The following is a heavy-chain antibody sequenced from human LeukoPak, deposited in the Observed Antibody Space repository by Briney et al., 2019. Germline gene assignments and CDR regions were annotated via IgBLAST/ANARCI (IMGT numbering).Heavy chain of an antibody. CDR3: ARTLSHFGIVGAPYWPDY. Sequence: SETLSLTCAVYGGSFSGYYWSWIRQPPGKGLEWIGEINHSGGTNYNPSLKSRVTISVDTSKNQFSLKLSSVTAADTAVYYCARTLSHFGIVGAPYWPDYWGQGTLVTVSS. CDR2: INHSGGT. CDR1: GGSFSGYY. D-gene: IGHD1-26*01. J-gene: IGHJ4*02. V-gene: IGHV4-34*01.